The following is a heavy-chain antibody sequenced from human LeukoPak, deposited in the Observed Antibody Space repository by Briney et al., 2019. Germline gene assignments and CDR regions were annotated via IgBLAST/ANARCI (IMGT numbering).Heavy chain of an antibody. D-gene: IGHD6-19*01. J-gene: IGHJ4*02. CDR3: AREVSVEGSVLYFDY. Sequence: GGSLRLSCAASGFTFGTYDMYWIRQAPGKGLECVSSISRGGAYTYYADSVKGRFTISRDDSRNTLYLQMNSLRAEDTAVYYCAREVSVEGSVLYFDYWGQGTLVTVSS. V-gene: IGHV3-23*01. CDR2: ISRGGAYT. CDR1: GFTFGTYD.